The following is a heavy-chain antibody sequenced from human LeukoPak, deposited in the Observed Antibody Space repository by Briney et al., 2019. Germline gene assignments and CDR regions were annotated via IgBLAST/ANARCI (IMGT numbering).Heavy chain of an antibody. CDR1: GGSISSYY. CDR2: IYYSGST. Sequence: PSETLSLTCTVSGGSISSYYWSWIRQPPGKGLEWIGYIYYSGSTNYNPSLKSRVTISVDTSKNQFSLKLNSMTAADTALYYCARGYCSSTSCYVVDHWGQGTLVTVSS. D-gene: IGHD2-2*01. V-gene: IGHV4-59*12. CDR3: ARGYCSSTSCYVVDH. J-gene: IGHJ4*02.